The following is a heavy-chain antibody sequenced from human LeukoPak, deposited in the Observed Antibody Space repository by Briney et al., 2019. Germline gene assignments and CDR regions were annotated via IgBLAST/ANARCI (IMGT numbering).Heavy chain of an antibody. CDR2: IYPADSDT. V-gene: IGHV5-51*01. Sequence: GESLKISCKGSGYSFRSYWIAWVRQMPGKGLEWMGIIYPADSDTRYSPSFQGQVTISADRSTSAAYLQWSSLKASDTAIYYCARRAGSSFDSWGQGTLVTV. D-gene: IGHD3-10*01. J-gene: IGHJ4*02. CDR3: ARRAGSSFDS. CDR1: GYSFRSYW.